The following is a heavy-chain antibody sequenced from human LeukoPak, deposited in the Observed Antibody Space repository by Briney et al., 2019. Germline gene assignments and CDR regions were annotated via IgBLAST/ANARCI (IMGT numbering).Heavy chain of an antibody. Sequence: AGGSLRLSCAASGFTFSSYEMNWVRQAPGKGLEWVSYISSSGSTIYYADSVKGRFTISRDNAKNSLYLQMNSLRAEDTAVYYCARAAWGSGSYYWDYYYYMDVWGKGTTVTISS. CDR3: ARAAWGSGSYYWDYYYYMDV. V-gene: IGHV3-48*03. D-gene: IGHD1-26*01. J-gene: IGHJ6*03. CDR2: ISSSGSTI. CDR1: GFTFSSYE.